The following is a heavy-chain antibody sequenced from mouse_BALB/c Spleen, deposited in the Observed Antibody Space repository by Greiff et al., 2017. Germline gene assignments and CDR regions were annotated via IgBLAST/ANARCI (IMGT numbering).Heavy chain of an antibody. CDR1: GYTFTDYN. Sequence: DVKLQESGPELVKPGASVKISCKASGYTFTDYNMHWVKQSHGKSLEWIGYIYPYNGGTGYNQKFKSKATLTVDNSSSTAYMELRSLTSEDSAVYYCAREATMPAWFAYWGQGTLVTVSA. D-gene: IGHD2-1*01. CDR2: IYPYNGGT. CDR3: AREATMPAWFAY. V-gene: IGHV1S29*02. J-gene: IGHJ3*01.